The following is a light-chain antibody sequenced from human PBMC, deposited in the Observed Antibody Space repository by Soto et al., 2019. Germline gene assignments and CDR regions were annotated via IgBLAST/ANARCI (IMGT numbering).Light chain of an antibody. V-gene: IGKV3-20*01. CDR2: GAS. J-gene: IGKJ1*01. CDR1: QSVSSSY. Sequence: EIVLTQSPGTLSLSPGERATLSCRASQSVSSSYLAWYQQKPGQAPRLLIYGASSRATGTPDRFSGSGSGTDFTLTISRLEPEDFAVYYCQQYGSSLPWTFGQGTKVDI. CDR3: QQYGSSLPWT.